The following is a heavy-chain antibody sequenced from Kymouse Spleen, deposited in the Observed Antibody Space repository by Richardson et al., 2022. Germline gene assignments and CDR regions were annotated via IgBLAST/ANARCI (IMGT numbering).Heavy chain of an antibody. V-gene: IGHV4-39*01. CDR1: GGSISSSSYY. J-gene: IGHJ4*02. CDR2: IYYSGST. CDR3: ARQGLLLYFDY. Sequence: QLQLQESGPGLVKPSETLSLTCTVSGGSISSSSYYWGWIRQPPGKGLEWIGSIYYSGSTYYNPSLKSRVTISVDTSKNQFSLKLSSVTAADTAVYYCARQGLLLYFDYWGQGTLVTVSS. D-gene: IGHD2-15*01,IGHD2-2*02.